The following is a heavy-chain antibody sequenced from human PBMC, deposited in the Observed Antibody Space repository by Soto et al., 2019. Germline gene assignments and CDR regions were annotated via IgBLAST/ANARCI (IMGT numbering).Heavy chain of an antibody. D-gene: IGHD6-19*01. CDR3: ARDADSSGLHY. V-gene: IGHV3-53*02. CDR2: IYPAGPT. J-gene: IGHJ4*02. CDR1: GFTVSGMF. Sequence: EVSLVETGGGLIHPGGSLRLSCAASGFTVSGMFMNWVRQAPGKGLEWVSVIYPAGPTYYADSVKGRFTISRDNSKNTLFLQLNNLRAEDTAVYYCARDADSSGLHYSGQGILVTVSS.